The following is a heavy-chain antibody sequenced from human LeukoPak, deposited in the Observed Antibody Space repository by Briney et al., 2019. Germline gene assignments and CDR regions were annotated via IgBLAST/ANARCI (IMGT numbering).Heavy chain of an antibody. J-gene: IGHJ4*02. V-gene: IGHV6-1*01. CDR1: GDSVSSNAVT. D-gene: IGHD2-15*01. CDR3: ARVTSGVFGF. Sequence: SQTLSLTCAISGDSVSSNAVTWNWIRQSPSRGLEWLGRTYYRSKWSNDYAVFVKSRITINPDTSKNQSSLQLNSVTPEDTAVYYCARVTSGVFGFWGQGTLVTVSS. CDR2: TYYRSKWSN.